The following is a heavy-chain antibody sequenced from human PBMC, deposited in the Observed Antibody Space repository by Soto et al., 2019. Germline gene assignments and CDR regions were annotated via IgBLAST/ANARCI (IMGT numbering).Heavy chain of an antibody. CDR2: INPNSGGT. D-gene: IGHD1-1*01. V-gene: IGHV1-2*04. CDR3: ARDRSTGQDAIDF. J-gene: IGHJ3*01. CDR1: GYTFTGYY. Sequence: GASVKVSCKASGYTFTGYYMHWVRQAPGQGLEWMGWINPNSGGTNYAQKFQGWVTMTRDTSISTAYMELSRLRSDDTAVYYCARDRSTGQDAIDFWGQGIMVTVSS.